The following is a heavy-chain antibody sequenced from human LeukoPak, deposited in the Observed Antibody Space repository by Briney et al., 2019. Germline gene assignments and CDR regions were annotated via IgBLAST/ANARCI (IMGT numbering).Heavy chain of an antibody. V-gene: IGHV4-59*01. CDR1: GGSISDYY. J-gene: IGHJ4*02. CDR3: VRMIAAAGSFDY. Sequence: SETLSLTCTVSGGSISDYYWNWMRQPPGRGLEWIGYIYYSGRTNYNPSPKSRVTISVDTSKNQFSLKLSSVTAADTAVYYCVRMIAAAGSFDYWGQGTLVTVSS. CDR2: IYYSGRT. D-gene: IGHD6-13*01.